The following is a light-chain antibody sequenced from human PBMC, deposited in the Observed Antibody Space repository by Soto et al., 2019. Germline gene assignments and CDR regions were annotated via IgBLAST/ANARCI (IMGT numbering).Light chain of an antibody. J-gene: IGKJ2*01. CDR1: QSISSC. V-gene: IGKV1-5*03. CDR2: KAS. CDR3: QQYNSYPYT. Sequence: DIQMTQSPSTLSASVGDRVTITCRASQSISSCLAWYQQKPGNAPKLLIYKASSLESGVPARFSGSGSRTEITLTISSLQPDDFATYYYQQYNSYPYTFGQGTKLEIK.